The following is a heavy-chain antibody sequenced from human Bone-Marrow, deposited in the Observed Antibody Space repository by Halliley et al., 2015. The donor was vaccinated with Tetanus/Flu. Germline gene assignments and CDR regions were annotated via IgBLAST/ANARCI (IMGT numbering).Heavy chain of an antibody. CDR2: VYYSGST. D-gene: IGHD3-16*02. V-gene: IGHV4-59*12. CDR3: ARGGGFIGRGIQL. J-gene: IGHJ1*01. Sequence: LEWIGYVYYSGSTNYNPPLKSRVIISLDPSKRQFSLKLMSVTPADTAVYYCARGGGFIGRGIQLWGQGARVIV.